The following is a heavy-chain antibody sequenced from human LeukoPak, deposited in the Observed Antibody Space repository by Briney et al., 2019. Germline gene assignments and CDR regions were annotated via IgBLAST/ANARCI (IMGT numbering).Heavy chain of an antibody. CDR3: ARDGYDYVWGSYRYPSRFDY. D-gene: IGHD3-16*02. CDR2: ISAYNGNT. CDR1: GYSFTGYG. V-gene: IGHV1-18*01. J-gene: IGHJ4*02. Sequence: GESLKISCKGSGYSFTGYGISWVRQAPGQGLEWMGWISAYNGNTNYAQKLQGRVTMTTDTSTSTAYMELRSLRSDDTAVYYCARDGYDYVWGSYRYPSRFDYWGQGTLVTVSS.